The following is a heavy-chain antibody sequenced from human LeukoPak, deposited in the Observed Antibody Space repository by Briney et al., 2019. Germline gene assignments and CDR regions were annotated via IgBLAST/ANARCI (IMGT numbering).Heavy chain of an antibody. D-gene: IGHD2/OR15-2a*01. CDR3: AKVVAGNIDYYFDY. J-gene: IGHJ4*02. CDR1: GFTFSSYS. Sequence: GGSLRLSCAASGFTFSSYSMNWVRQAPGKGLEWISYISSSGSTINYADSVKGRFTISRDSAKNSLYLQMNSLRVEHTAVYYCAKVVAGNIDYYFDYWGQGILVAVSS. CDR2: ISSSGSTI. V-gene: IGHV3-48*01.